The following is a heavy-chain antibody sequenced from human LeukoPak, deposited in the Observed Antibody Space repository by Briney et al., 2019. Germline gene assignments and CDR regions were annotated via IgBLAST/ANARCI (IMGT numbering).Heavy chain of an antibody. CDR1: GGSISSYY. J-gene: IGHJ5*02. D-gene: IGHD6-19*01. Sequence: SGTLSLTCTVAGGSISSYYWSWIRQPPGKGLEWIGYIYYSGSTNYNPSLKSRVTISVDTSKSQFSLKLSSVTAADTAVYYCARHGYSSGSLAWFDPWGQGTQVTVSS. CDR2: IYYSGST. CDR3: ARHGYSSGSLAWFDP. V-gene: IGHV4-59*01.